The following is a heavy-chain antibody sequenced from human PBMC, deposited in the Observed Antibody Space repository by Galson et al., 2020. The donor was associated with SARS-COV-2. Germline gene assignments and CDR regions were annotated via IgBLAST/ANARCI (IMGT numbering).Heavy chain of an antibody. CDR2: INSDGSST. V-gene: IGHV3-74*01. CDR1: GFTFSSYA. D-gene: IGHD6-19*01. CDR3: ARVGTRSGWKYYFDY. Sequence: GESLKISCAASGFTFSSYAMSWVRQAPGKGLVWVSRINSDGSSTSYADSVKGRFTISRDNAKNTLYLQMNSLRAEDTAVYYCARVGTRSGWKYYFDYWGQGTLVTISS. J-gene: IGHJ4*02.